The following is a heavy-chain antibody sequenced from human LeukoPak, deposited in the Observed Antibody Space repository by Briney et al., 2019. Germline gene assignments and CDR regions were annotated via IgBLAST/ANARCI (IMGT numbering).Heavy chain of an antibody. CDR2: IYYSGST. CDR3: ARYSYGYSVDY. J-gene: IGHJ4*02. V-gene: IGHV4-39*01. Sequence: PSETLSLTCTVSGGSISSGGYYWSWIRQVPGKGLEWIGNIYYSGSTYYNPSLKSRVTISVDASKNQFSLKLSSVTAADTAVYYCARYSYGYSVDYWGQGTLVTVSS. D-gene: IGHD5-18*01. CDR1: GGSISSGGYY.